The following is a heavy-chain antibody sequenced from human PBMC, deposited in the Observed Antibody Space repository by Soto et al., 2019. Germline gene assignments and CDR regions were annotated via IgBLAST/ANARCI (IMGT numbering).Heavy chain of an antibody. CDR3: ARESTVDLAGY. CDR2: IDSSGDHI. J-gene: IGHJ4*02. V-gene: IGHV3-11*04. D-gene: IGHD5-12*01. CDR1: GLNFSDYY. Sequence: GGSLRLSCAASGLNFSDYYMSWISQAPGKGLEWVSYIDSSGDHIHYGDSVKGRFTISRDNAKNSLYLQMNSLRAEDTAVYYWARESTVDLAGYWGQGILVTVSS.